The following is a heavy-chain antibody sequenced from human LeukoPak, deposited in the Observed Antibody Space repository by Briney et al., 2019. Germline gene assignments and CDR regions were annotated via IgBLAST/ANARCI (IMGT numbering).Heavy chain of an antibody. CDR2: VNTDGSAT. CDR1: GFTFSSYW. Sequence: PGGSLRLSSAASGFTFSSYWMHWVRQAPGMGLVWVSRVNTDGSATTYADSVKGRFTISRDNAKNTLYLQMNSLRAEDTAVYYCARGGFWSGYYSLDDFWGQGTLVTVSS. D-gene: IGHD3-3*01. J-gene: IGHJ4*02. V-gene: IGHV3-74*01. CDR3: ARGGFWSGYYSLDDF.